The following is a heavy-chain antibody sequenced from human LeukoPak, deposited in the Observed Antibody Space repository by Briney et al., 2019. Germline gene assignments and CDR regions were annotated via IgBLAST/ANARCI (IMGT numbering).Heavy chain of an antibody. CDR2: IYYSGST. J-gene: IGHJ5*02. Sequence: SETLSLTCTVSGGSISSSSYYWGWIRQSPEKGLEWIGSIYYSGSTYYNPSLKSRVTISVDTSKNQFSLKLSSVTAADTAVYYCARQPNYYDSSGYYSRSGWFDPWGQGTLVTVSS. V-gene: IGHV4-39*01. D-gene: IGHD3-22*01. CDR1: GGSISSSSYY. CDR3: ARQPNYYDSSGYYSRSGWFDP.